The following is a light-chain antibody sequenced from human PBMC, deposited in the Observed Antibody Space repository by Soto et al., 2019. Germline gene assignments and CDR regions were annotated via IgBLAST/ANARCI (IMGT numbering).Light chain of an antibody. CDR1: HSVRTN. CDR3: HQYNNWPPET. CDR2: GAS. J-gene: IGKJ1*01. V-gene: IGKV3-15*01. Sequence: EVVMTQSPATLSVSPGERATLSCTASHSVRTNVAWYQHKPGQPPRLLISGASTRATGIAGRFSGSGSGTEFTLTISSLQSEDVAIYYCHQYNNWPPETFGQGTRVEIK.